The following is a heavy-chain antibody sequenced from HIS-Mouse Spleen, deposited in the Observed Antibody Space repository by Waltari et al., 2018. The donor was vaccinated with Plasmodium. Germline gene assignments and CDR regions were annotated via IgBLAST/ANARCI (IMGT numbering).Heavy chain of an antibody. V-gene: IGHV1-2*02. Sequence: QVQLVQSGAEVKKPGASVKVSCKASRYTFRGHYMYWLRQAPGQGLEWMGWIKPNSGGTNYAQKFQGRVTMTRDTSISTAYMELSRLRSDDTAVYYCARVHGYSSSWYYFDYWGQGTLVTVSS. D-gene: IGHD6-13*01. CDR1: RYTFRGHY. CDR3: ARVHGYSSSWYYFDY. J-gene: IGHJ4*02. CDR2: IKPNSGGT.